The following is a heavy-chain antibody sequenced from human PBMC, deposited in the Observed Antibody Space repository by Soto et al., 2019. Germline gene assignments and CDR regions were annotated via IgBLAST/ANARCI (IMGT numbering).Heavy chain of an antibody. Sequence: GASVKVSCKASGYTFTSYGISWVRQAPGQGPEWMGWISAYNGNTNYAQKLQGRVTMTTDTSTSTAYMELRSLRSDDTAVYYCARVRIAVAGMDAFDIWGQGTMVTVSS. V-gene: IGHV1-18*01. J-gene: IGHJ3*02. CDR1: GYTFTSYG. D-gene: IGHD6-19*01. CDR2: ISAYNGNT. CDR3: ARVRIAVAGMDAFDI.